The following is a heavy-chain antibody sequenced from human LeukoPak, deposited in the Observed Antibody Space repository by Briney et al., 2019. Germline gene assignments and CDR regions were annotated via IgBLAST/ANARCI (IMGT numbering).Heavy chain of an antibody. Sequence: GRSLRLSCAASGFTFSSYGMHWVRQAPGKGLEWVAVISYDGSNKYYADSVKGRFTISRDNSKNTLYLQMNSLRAEDTAVYYCAKSPRWLQLVDWGQGTLVTVSS. CDR2: ISYDGSNK. CDR3: AKSPRWLQLVD. J-gene: IGHJ4*02. D-gene: IGHD5-24*01. V-gene: IGHV3-30*18. CDR1: GFTFSSYG.